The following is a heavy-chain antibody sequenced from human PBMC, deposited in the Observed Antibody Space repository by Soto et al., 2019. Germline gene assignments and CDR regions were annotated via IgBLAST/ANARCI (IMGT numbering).Heavy chain of an antibody. V-gene: IGHV1-2*02. Sequence: ASVKVSCKASGYTFTNYVMYWVRQAPGQSLEWVGWINANSGGTNYAQKFQDRVTITRDTSTSTAYMELSRLRSDDTAVYYCARGTAVVTPTGGLRDYYYYYGMDVWGQGTTVTVSS. CDR1: GYTFTNYV. D-gene: IGHD6-19*01. J-gene: IGHJ6*02. CDR3: ARGTAVVTPTGGLRDYYYYYGMDV. CDR2: INANSGGT.